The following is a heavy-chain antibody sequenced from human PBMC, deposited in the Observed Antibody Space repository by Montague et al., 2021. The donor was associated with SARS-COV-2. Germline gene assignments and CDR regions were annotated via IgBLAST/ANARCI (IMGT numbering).Heavy chain of an antibody. V-gene: IGHV4-59*01. Sequence: SETLSLTCSISGGSINSFYWNWIRQSPGKGLEWIGFVYYTGGTNXNPSLKSRATISVDTSKNQFSLTVGSVTAADTAVYYCARAGGGSSYNYYGLDVWGQGTTVRVS. D-gene: IGHD2-15*01. J-gene: IGHJ6*02. CDR1: GGSINSFY. CDR3: ARAGGGSSYNYYGLDV. CDR2: VYYTGGT.